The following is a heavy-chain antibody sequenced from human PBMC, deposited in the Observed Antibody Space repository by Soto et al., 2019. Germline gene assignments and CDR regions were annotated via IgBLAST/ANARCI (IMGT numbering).Heavy chain of an antibody. V-gene: IGHV3-43D*04. Sequence: WGSLRLSCASSVFTFDAYAMHWVRQAPGEGLEWVSLISWDGATTFYAASVKGRFTVSRDNSKNSLYLQMNSLRAEDTALYYCARDAPRYCSSSSCSTGFDPWGQGTLVTVSS. CDR1: VFTFDAYA. CDR2: ISWDGATT. D-gene: IGHD2-2*01. CDR3: ARDAPRYCSSSSCSTGFDP. J-gene: IGHJ5*02.